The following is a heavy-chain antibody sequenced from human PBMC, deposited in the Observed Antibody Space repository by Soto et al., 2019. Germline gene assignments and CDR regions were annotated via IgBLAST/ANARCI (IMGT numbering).Heavy chain of an antibody. V-gene: IGHV3-33*01. CDR2: IWYDGSNK. Sequence: QVQLVESGGGVVQPGRSLRLSCAASGFTFSSYGMHWVRQAPGKGLEWVAVIWYDGSNKYYADSVKGRFTISRDNSKNTLYLQMNSLRAEDTAVYYCARMKAITMVRGVTADDAFDYWGQGTLVTVSS. D-gene: IGHD3-10*01. CDR1: GFTFSSYG. J-gene: IGHJ4*02. CDR3: ARMKAITMVRGVTADDAFDY.